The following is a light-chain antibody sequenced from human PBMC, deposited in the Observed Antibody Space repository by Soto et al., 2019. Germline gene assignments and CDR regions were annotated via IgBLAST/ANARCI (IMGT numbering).Light chain of an antibody. CDR3: CSFARGSTSYV. CDR1: SSDVGSSNL. V-gene: IGLV2-23*01. CDR2: EGT. Sequence: QSALTHPASGSGSPGQSIAISCTGTSSDVGSSNLLSWYQHHPGKAPKLIIYEGTRRPSGVSGRFSGSMSGNTASLTISGLQAEDEAEYYCCSFARGSTSYVFGTGTKVTV. J-gene: IGLJ1*01.